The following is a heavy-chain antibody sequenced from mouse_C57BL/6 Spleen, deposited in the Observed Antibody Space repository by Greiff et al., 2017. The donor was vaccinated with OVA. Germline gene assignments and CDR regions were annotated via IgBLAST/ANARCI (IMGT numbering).Heavy chain of an antibody. V-gene: IGHV1-50*01. Sequence: QVQLQQPGAELVKPGASVKLSCKASGYTFTSYWMQWVKQRPGQGLEWIGEIDPSDSYTNYNQKFKGQATLTVDTSSSTAYMQLSSLTSEDSAVYYCARSGETAQATWGMDYWGQGTSVTVSS. CDR1: GYTFTSYW. CDR2: IDPSDSYT. J-gene: IGHJ4*01. CDR3: ARSGETAQATWGMDY. D-gene: IGHD3-2*02.